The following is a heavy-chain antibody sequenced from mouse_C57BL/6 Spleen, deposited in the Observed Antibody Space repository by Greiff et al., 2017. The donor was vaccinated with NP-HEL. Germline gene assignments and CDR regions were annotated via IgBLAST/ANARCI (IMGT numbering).Heavy chain of an antibody. CDR1: GYSFTSYY. J-gene: IGHJ2*01. V-gene: IGHV1-66*01. Sequence: QVQLQQSGPELVKPGASVKISCKASGYSFTSYYIHWVKQRPGQGLEWIGWIYPGSGNTKYNEKFKGKATLTADTSSSTAYMQLSSLTSEDSAVYYCARDYDGYPFDYWGQGTTLTVSS. CDR2: IYPGSGNT. D-gene: IGHD2-3*01. CDR3: ARDYDGYPFDY.